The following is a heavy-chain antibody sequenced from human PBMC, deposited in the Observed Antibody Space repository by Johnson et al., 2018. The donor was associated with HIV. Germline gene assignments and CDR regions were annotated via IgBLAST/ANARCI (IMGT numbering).Heavy chain of an antibody. V-gene: IGHV3-11*04. CDR1: GFTFSDYY. J-gene: IGHJ3*02. CDR2: ISSSATTK. CDR3: AGQEGSGYYGGAFDI. D-gene: IGHD3-22*01. Sequence: QEQLVESGGGLVKPGGSLRLSCAASGFTFSDYYMSWIRQAPGKGLEWVSYISSSATTKYYADSVKGRFTISRDSAKNSLYLQMNSLRAEDTAVYYCAGQEGSGYYGGAFDIWGQGTMVTVSS.